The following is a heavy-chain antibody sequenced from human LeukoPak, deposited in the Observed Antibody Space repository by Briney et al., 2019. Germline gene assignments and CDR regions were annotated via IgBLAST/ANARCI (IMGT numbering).Heavy chain of an antibody. Sequence: GASVKVSCKASGYTFTGYYMHWVRQAPGQGLEWMGWINPNSGGTNYAQKFQGRVTMTRDTSISTAYMELSRLRSDDTAVYYCARNARKPPYSNSWYGDYWGQGTLVTVSS. J-gene: IGHJ4*02. CDR3: ARNARKPPYSNSWYGDY. CDR2: INPNSGGT. V-gene: IGHV1-2*02. CDR1: GYTFTGYY. D-gene: IGHD6-13*01.